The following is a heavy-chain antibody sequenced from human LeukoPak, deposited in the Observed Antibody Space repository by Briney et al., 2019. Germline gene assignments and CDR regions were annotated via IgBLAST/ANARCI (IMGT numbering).Heavy chain of an antibody. V-gene: IGHV3-23*01. CDR3: ANASHWNDFTFHV. CDR2: ISGSATST. D-gene: IGHD1-1*01. CDR1: GFTFSTYA. Sequence: GSLRLSCAASGFTFSTYAMSWVHQAPGKGLEWVSTISGSATSTFYADSVKGRFTISRDNSKNTLYLQVHSLRAEDTAFYYCANASHWNDFTFHVWGQGTMVTVSS. J-gene: IGHJ3*01.